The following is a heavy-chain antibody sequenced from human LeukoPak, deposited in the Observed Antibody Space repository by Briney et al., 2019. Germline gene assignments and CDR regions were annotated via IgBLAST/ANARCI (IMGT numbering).Heavy chain of an antibody. CDR3: ARVGISPPRTSYYFDY. J-gene: IGHJ4*02. CDR2: TYYRSKWYN. D-gene: IGHD2-21*01. CDR1: GDSVSSNSAA. Sequence: SQTLSLTCAISGDSVSSNSAAWNWVRQSPSRGLEWLGRTYYRSKWYNDYAVSVKSRITINPDTSKNQFSLQLNSVTPEDTAVYYCARVGISPPRTSYYFDYWGQGTLVTVSS. V-gene: IGHV6-1*01.